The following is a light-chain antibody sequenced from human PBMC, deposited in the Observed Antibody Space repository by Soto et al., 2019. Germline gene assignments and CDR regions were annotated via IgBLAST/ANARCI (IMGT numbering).Light chain of an antibody. CDR3: QQYNTYST. Sequence: AIRMTQSPSSLSASTGDRVTITCRASQGISSYLAWYQQKPGKTPKLLIYAASTLQSGVPARFSGSGSGTEFTLTISSLKPDDFATYYCQQYNTYSTFGQGTRLEIK. V-gene: IGKV1-8*01. CDR1: QGISSY. CDR2: AAS. J-gene: IGKJ5*01.